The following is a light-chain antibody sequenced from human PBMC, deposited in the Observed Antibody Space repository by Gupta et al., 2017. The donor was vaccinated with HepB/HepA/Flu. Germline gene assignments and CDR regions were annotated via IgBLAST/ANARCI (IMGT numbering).Light chain of an antibody. J-gene: IGLJ3*02. CDR2: STN. V-gene: IGLV8-61*01. CDR1: SGSVSTSYY. CDR3: VLYMGSGIWV. Sequence: QTVVTQETSFSVSPGGTVTLTSGLSSGSVSTSYYPSWYQQTPGQPPRTLIYSTNTRSSGVPDRFSGSILGNKAALTITGAQADDESDYYCVLYMGSGIWVFGGGTKLTVL.